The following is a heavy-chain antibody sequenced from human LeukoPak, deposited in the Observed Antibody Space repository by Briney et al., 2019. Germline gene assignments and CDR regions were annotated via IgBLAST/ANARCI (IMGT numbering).Heavy chain of an antibody. CDR1: GFTFSDHY. D-gene: IGHD1-26*01. CDR2: NSKSGSAI. J-gene: IGHJ3*02. V-gene: IGHV3-11*01. CDR3: ARVMGAYAFDI. Sequence: PGGSLRLSCAASGFTFSDHYMSWIRQAPGKGLEWVSHNSKSGSAIYKADSVRGRFTISRDNAKNSLYLQMNSLRVEDTAVYYCARVMGAYAFDIWGQGTMVTVSS.